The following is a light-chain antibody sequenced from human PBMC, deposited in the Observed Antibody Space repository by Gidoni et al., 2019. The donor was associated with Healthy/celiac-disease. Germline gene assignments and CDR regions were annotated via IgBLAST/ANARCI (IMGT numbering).Light chain of an antibody. J-gene: IGKJ2*02. Sequence: EIAITHFPATLSVSLGERATLSCRASQSVSSNLAWYQQKPGQAPRLLIYGASTRATGIPARFSGSGSGTEFTLTISSLQSEDFAVYYCQQYNNWPGWTFGQGTKLEIK. V-gene: IGKV3-15*01. CDR2: GAS. CDR1: QSVSSN. CDR3: QQYNNWPGWT.